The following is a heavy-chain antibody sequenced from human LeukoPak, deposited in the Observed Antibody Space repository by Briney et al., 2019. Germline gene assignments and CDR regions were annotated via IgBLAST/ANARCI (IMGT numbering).Heavy chain of an antibody. D-gene: IGHD2-15*01. CDR3: ARALKVPASDAFDI. CDR1: GYSISSGYY. CDR2: IYHSGST. Sequence: SETLSLTCTVSGYSISSGYYWGWIRQPPGKGLEWIGSIYHSGSTYYNPSLKSRVTISVDTSKNQFSLKLSSVTAADTAVYYCARALKVPASDAFDIWGQGTMVTVSS. J-gene: IGHJ3*02. V-gene: IGHV4-38-2*02.